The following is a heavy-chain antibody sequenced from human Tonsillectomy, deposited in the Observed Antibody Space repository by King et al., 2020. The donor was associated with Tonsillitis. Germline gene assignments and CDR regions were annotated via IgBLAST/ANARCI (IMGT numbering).Heavy chain of an antibody. CDR1: GFTFSIYA. Sequence: VQLVESGGGVVQPGRSLRLSCAASGFTFSIYAMHWVRQAPGKGLEWVAVISYDGSNKYYADSVKGRFTISRDNSKNTLYLQMNSLRAEDTAIYFCARDLTWGLGWLPHGFDYWGQGTLVTVSS. V-gene: IGHV3-30*04. D-gene: IGHD3-3*01. CDR3: ARDLTWGLGWLPHGFDY. CDR2: ISYDGSNK. J-gene: IGHJ4*02.